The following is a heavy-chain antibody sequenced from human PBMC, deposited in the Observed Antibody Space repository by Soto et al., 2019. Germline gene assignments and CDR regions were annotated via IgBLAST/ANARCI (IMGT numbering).Heavy chain of an antibody. CDR3: AKDHGGGYYSVYEYFQH. CDR1: GFTFSSYG. D-gene: IGHD3-22*01. CDR2: ISYDGSNK. V-gene: IGHV3-30*18. Sequence: QVQLVESGGGVVQPGRSLRLSCAASGFTFSSYGMHWVRQAPGKGLEWVAVISYDGSNKYYADSVKGRFTISRDNSKNTLYLQMNSLRAEDTAVYYCAKDHGGGYYSVYEYFQHWGQGTLVTVSS. J-gene: IGHJ1*01.